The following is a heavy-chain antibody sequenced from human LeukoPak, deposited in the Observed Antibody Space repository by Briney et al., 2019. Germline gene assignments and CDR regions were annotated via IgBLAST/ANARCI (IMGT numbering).Heavy chain of an antibody. CDR2: INHSGST. J-gene: IGHJ4*02. CDR3: ARGRSYDYVWGSYRYTASFDY. V-gene: IGHV4-34*01. CDR1: GGSFSGYY. D-gene: IGHD3-16*02. Sequence: PSETLSLTCAVYGGSFSGYYWSWIRQPPGKGLEWIGEINHSGSTNYNPSLKSRVTISVDTSKNQFSLKLSSVTAADTAVYYCARGRSYDYVWGSYRYTASFDYWGQGTLVTVSS.